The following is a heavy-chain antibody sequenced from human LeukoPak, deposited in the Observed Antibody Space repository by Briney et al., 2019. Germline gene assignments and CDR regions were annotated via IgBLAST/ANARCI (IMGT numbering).Heavy chain of an antibody. D-gene: IGHD2-8*01. CDR2: FDPEDGET. V-gene: IGHV1-24*01. Sequence: GASVKVSCKVSVYTLTELSMHWVRQAPGKGLEWMGGFDPEDGETIYAQKFQGRVTMTEDTSTDTAYMELSSLRSEDTAVYYCATDQVGGYCTNGVCSDFDYWGQGTLVTVSS. J-gene: IGHJ4*02. CDR3: ATDQVGGYCTNGVCSDFDY. CDR1: VYTLTELS.